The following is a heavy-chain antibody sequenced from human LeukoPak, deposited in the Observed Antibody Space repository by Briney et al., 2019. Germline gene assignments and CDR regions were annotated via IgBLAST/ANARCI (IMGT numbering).Heavy chain of an antibody. J-gene: IGHJ4*02. CDR3: ARGGRRSSGYYYY. CDR1: GFTFSSYA. Sequence: PGGSLRLSCAASGFTFSSYAMSWVRQAPGKGLEWVSAISGSGGSTYYADSVKGRFTISRDNSKNTLYLQMNSLRSEDTAVYYCARGGRRSSGYYYYWGQGTLVTVSS. CDR2: ISGSGGST. D-gene: IGHD3-22*01. V-gene: IGHV3-23*01.